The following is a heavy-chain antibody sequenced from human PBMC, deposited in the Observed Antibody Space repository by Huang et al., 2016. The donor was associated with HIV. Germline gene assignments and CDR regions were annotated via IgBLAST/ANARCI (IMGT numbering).Heavy chain of an antibody. CDR3: ARQFSYYDSSGYTPWDAFDI. CDR1: GGSITSSSYY. Sequence: QLQLQGSGPGLVKPSETLSLTCTVSGGSITSSSYYWGWIRQPPGKGLEWVGSIYYSGSTDYNPSLKSRVTGSVDTSKNQFSLKLSSVTAADTAVYYCARQFSYYDSSGYTPWDAFDIWGQGTMVTVSS. D-gene: IGHD3-22*01. CDR2: IYYSGST. J-gene: IGHJ3*02. V-gene: IGHV4-39*01.